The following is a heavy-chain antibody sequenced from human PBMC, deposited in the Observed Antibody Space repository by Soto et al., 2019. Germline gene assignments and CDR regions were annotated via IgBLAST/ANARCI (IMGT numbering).Heavy chain of an antibody. CDR3: ARVISYGYFDY. CDR1: GGSISSGGYY. J-gene: IGHJ4*02. V-gene: IGHV4-31*03. CDR2: IYYSGST. D-gene: IGHD1-26*01. Sequence: SETLSLTCTVSGGSISSGGYYWSWIRQHPGKGLEGIGYIYYSGSTYYNPSLKSRVTISVDTSKNQFSLKLSSVTAADTAVYYCARVISYGYFDYWGQGTLVTAPQ.